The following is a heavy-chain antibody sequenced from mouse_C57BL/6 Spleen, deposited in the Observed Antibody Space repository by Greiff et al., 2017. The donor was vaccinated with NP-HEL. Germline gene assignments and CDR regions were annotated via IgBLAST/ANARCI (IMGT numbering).Heavy chain of an antibody. CDR2: IYPSDSET. CDR1: GYTFTSYW. D-gene: IGHD2-1*01. Sequence: QVQLKQPGAELVRPGSSVKLSCKASGYTFTSYWMDWVKQRPGQGLEWIGNIYPSDSETHYNQKFKDKATLTVDKSSSTAYMQLSSLTSEDSAVYYCASLWQRFDYWGQGTTLTVSS. CDR3: ASLWQRFDY. J-gene: IGHJ2*01. V-gene: IGHV1-61*01.